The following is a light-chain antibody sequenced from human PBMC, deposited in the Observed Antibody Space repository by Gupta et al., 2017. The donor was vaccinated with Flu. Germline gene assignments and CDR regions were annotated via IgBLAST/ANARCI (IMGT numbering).Light chain of an antibody. CDR1: QSLSNNY. J-gene: IGKJ1*01. Sequence: EIVLTQSPVTLSLSPGERATLSCGTSQSLSNNYLAWYQQRPDLAPRLLIYDVSRRATGIPDRFSGSGSGTDFTLTISRLEPEDFAVYYCQQYDFSPQTFGRGTKVEIK. CDR3: QQYDFSPQT. V-gene: IGKV3D-20*01. CDR2: DVS.